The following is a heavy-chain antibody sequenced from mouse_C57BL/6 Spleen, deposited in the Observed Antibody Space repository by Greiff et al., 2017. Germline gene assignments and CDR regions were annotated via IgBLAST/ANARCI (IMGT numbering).Heavy chain of an antibody. D-gene: IGHD2-4*01. CDR1: GYAFSSSW. CDR2: IYPGDGDT. V-gene: IGHV1-82*01. J-gene: IGHJ2*01. Sequence: QVQLQQSGPELVKPGASVKISCKASGYAFSSSWMNWVKQRPGKGLEWIGRIYPGDGDTNYNGKFKGKATLTADKSSSTAYMQLSSLTSEDSAVXFCARSDYDNYFDYWGQGTTLTVSS. CDR3: ARSDYDNYFDY.